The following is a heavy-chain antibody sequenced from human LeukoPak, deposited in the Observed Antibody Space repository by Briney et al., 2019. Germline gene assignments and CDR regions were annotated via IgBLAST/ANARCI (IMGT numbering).Heavy chain of an antibody. CDR2: IKSKSDGGTI. J-gene: IGHJ4*02. D-gene: IGHD2-15*01. CDR1: GFTFSDAW. CDR3: TTRRQDGW. V-gene: IGHV3-15*01. Sequence: KPGGSLRLSCVGSGFTFSDAWMSWVRQAPGKGLEWGGRIKSKSDGGTIDYAAPVKGRFTISRDDSRNTLYLQMNSLKTEDTAVYYCTTRRQDGWWGQGTLVTVS.